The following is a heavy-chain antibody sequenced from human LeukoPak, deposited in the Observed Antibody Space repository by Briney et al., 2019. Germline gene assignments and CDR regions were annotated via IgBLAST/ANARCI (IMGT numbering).Heavy chain of an antibody. D-gene: IGHD6-19*01. CDR1: GFTLTTYT. CDR3: ARGAPIRVAVAATFDP. V-gene: IGHV1-3*01. J-gene: IGHJ5*02. Sequence: EASVKVSCKTSGFTLTTYTMHWVRQAPGQRLEWMGWINAANGDTQYSQKFQGRVTITRDTSASTAYMELSSLRSEDTAVYYCARGAPIRVAVAATFDPWGQGTLVTVPS. CDR2: INAANGDT.